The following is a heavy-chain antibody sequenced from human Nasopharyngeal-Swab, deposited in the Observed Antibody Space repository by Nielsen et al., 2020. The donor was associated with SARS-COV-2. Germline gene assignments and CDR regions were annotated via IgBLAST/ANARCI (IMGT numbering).Heavy chain of an antibody. Sequence: GVSLRLSCAASGFTFRSYAISWVRQAPGKGLEWVSVISGSDHTTYYADSVKGRFTISRDNAKNSLYLQMNSLRAEDTAVYYCARDRHGDDSRNYYYGMDVWGQGTTVSVSS. V-gene: IGHV3-23*01. D-gene: IGHD4-23*01. J-gene: IGHJ6*02. CDR2: ISGSDHTT. CDR1: GFTFRSYA. CDR3: ARDRHGDDSRNYYYGMDV.